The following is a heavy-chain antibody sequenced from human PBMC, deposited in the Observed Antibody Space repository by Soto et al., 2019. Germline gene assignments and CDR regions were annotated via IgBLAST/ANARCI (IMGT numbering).Heavy chain of an antibody. V-gene: IGHV1-69*12. CDR2: IIPIFGTA. J-gene: IGHJ6*02. CDR1: GGTFSSYA. CDR3: ARDERAAMSSYYYDGMDV. D-gene: IGHD2-2*01. Sequence: QVQLVQSGAEVKKPGSSVKVSCKASGGTFSSYAISWVRQAPGQGLEWMGGIIPIFGTANYAQKFQGRVTITADESTSTAYRELSSLRSEDTAVYYWARDERAAMSSYYYDGMDVWGQGTTVTVSS.